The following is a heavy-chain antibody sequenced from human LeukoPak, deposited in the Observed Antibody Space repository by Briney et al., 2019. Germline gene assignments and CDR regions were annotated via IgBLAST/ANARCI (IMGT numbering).Heavy chain of an antibody. CDR1: GFTFSSYG. J-gene: IGHJ4*02. CDR2: INHDGSLR. V-gene: IGHV3-74*01. D-gene: IGHD5/OR15-5a*01. Sequence: PGGSLRLSCAASGFTFSSYGMHWVRQAPGKGLVWVSHINHDGSLRNYADSVQGRFTVSRDIAKNTLYLHMNSLGADDTATYYCARDVFSLGDSWGQGTLVTVSS. CDR3: ARDVFSLGDS.